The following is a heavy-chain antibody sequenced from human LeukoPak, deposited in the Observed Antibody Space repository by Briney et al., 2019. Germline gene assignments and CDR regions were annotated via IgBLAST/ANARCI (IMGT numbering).Heavy chain of an antibody. V-gene: IGHV1-69*13. CDR2: IIPIFATT. Sequence: SVKVSCKTSGGTFSNFAFAWVRQAPGQGLEWMGGIIPIFATTNYAQEFQGRVSITADESTSTVCMELNSLRSDDTAVYYCARGPPLTYDHTPEGYYHYYMDVWGKGTTVTVSS. CDR3: ARGPPLTYDHTPEGYYHYYMDV. CDR1: GGTFSNFA. D-gene: IGHD1-14*01. J-gene: IGHJ6*03.